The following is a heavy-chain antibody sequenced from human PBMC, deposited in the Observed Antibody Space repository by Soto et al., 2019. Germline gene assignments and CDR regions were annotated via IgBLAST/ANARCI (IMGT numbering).Heavy chain of an antibody. CDR2: IYYSGST. V-gene: IGHV4-31*03. D-gene: IGHD3-10*01. CDR3: ARALTLWFGELSQYDFDY. Sequence: QVQLQESGPGLVKPSQTLSLTCTVSGGSISSGGYYWSWIRQHPGKGLEWIGYIYYSGSTYYNPSLKSRVTISVDTSKNQFSLKLSSVTAADTAVYYCARALTLWFGELSQYDFDYWGQGTLVTVSS. J-gene: IGHJ4*02. CDR1: GGSISSGGYY.